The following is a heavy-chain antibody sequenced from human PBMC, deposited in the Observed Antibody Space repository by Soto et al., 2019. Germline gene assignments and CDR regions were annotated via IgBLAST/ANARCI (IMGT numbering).Heavy chain of an antibody. CDR1: GGSISSYY. CDR3: ARRRYGGDAFDI. V-gene: IGHV4-59*01. Sequence: SETLSLTCTVSGGSISSYYWSWIRQPPGKGLEWIGYIYYSGSTNYNPSLKSRVTISVDTSKNQFSLKLSSVTAADTAVYYCARRRYGGDAFDIWGQGTMVTVS. D-gene: IGHD1-1*01. CDR2: IYYSGST. J-gene: IGHJ3*02.